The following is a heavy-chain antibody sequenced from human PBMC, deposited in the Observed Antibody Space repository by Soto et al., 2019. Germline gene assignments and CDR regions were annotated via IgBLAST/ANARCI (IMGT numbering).Heavy chain of an antibody. CDR3: AKAIVVVPAAMPSLFNYYYYGMDV. J-gene: IGHJ6*02. D-gene: IGHD2-2*01. CDR2: ISDSGGST. Sequence: EVHLLESGGGLVQPGGSLRLSCAASGFTFSSYAMSWVRQAPGKGLEWVSAISDSGGSTYYADSVKGRFTISRDNSKNTVYLQMNSLRAEDTAFYYCAKAIVVVPAAMPSLFNYYYYGMDVWGQGTTVTVSS. CDR1: GFTFSSYA. V-gene: IGHV3-23*01.